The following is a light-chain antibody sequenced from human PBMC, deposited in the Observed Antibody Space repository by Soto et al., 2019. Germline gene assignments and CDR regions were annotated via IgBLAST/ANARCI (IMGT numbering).Light chain of an antibody. V-gene: IGKV1-5*03. J-gene: IGKJ1*01. CDR3: LQYYDYRT. CDR2: KAS. Sequence: DIQMTQSPSTLSASVGDRVTITCRANQSISNWLAWYQQKPGKAPKLLIYKASSLQSGVPSRFSGSGSGTEFTLTISSLQPEDFATYYCLQYYDYRTFGQGTKVDIK. CDR1: QSISNW.